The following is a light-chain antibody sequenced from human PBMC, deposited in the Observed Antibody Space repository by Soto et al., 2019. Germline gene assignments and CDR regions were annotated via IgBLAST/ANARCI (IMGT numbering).Light chain of an antibody. CDR2: LGS. Sequence: DIVMTQSPLSLPVTPGEPASISCRSSQSLRLRVGRTYFDWNLQKPGQSPQLLIYLGSNRASGVPDRFSGSGSGTDFTLKISRVEAEDVGVYYCMQVLQTPYTFGQGTKLEIK. J-gene: IGKJ2*01. CDR3: MQVLQTPYT. CDR1: QSLRLRVGRTY. V-gene: IGKV2-28*01.